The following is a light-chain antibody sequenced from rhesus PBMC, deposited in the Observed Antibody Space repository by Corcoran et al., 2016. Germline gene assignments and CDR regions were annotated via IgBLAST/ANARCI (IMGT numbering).Light chain of an antibody. CDR1: QGITND. V-gene: IGKV1-33*02. Sequence: DIQMTQSPSSLSASVGDRVPTPCWASQGITNDSAWYQQKQGETPELLIYVATGLQSGIPSRFSGSGSGTDFTLTISILQSEDFATYYCQHYYSTPYSFGQGTKVEIK. CDR2: VAT. CDR3: QHYYSTPYS. J-gene: IGKJ2*01.